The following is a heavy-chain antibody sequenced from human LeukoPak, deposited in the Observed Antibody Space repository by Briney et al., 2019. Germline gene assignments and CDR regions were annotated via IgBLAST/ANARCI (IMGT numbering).Heavy chain of an antibody. J-gene: IGHJ5*02. CDR2: IYYSGST. Sequence: SETLSLTCTASGVSTSSYYWSWIRQPPGKGLEWIGYIYYSGSTNYNPSLKSRVTISVDTSKNQFSLKLSSLTAADTAVYYCAREYGDYVGNWFDPWGQGTLVTVSS. D-gene: IGHD4-17*01. V-gene: IGHV4-59*01. CDR1: GVSTSSYY. CDR3: AREYGDYVGNWFDP.